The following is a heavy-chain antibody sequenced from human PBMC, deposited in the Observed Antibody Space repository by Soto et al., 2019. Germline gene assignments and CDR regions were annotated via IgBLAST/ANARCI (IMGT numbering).Heavy chain of an antibody. D-gene: IGHD3-9*01. J-gene: IGHJ3*01. Sequence: QVQLQESGPGLVKPSGTLSLTCAVSGGSISSSHWWTWVRQSPGKGLEYIGEISHSGTSNSNPSRKSRVTLSVDKSKNHFSLTLTSVTAADTAVYYCASGVLTIPRGAFDACGQGTLVNVSA. CDR3: ASGVLTIPRGAFDA. CDR1: GGSISSSHW. V-gene: IGHV4-4*02. CDR2: ISHSGTS.